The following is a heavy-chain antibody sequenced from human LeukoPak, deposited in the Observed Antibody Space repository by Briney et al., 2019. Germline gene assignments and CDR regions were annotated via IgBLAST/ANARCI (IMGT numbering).Heavy chain of an antibody. CDR1: GFSFSTYW. CDR2: IKEDGSKD. J-gene: IGHJ5*01. Sequence: GGSLRLSCAASGFSFSTYWMSWVRQTPGKGLEWVANIKEDGSKDYYVDSVKGRFTISRDNAKNSLYLQMNSLRVEDSAVYYCARDASGYDSWGQGTLVTVSS. CDR3: ARDASGYDS. D-gene: IGHD5-12*01. V-gene: IGHV3-7*01.